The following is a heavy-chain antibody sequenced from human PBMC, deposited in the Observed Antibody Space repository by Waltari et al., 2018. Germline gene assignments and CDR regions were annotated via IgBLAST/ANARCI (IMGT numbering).Heavy chain of an antibody. Sequence: EVLLVESVGGLVQHGESLRFSGAVSGFPFMGSWMNSFRQAPGKGLEWVANIKQDGSERYYMDSVRGLFTISRDNAKNSLSLQMNSLRAEDTAVYYCATWRSLIAPFMGGVFEIWGHGTMVTVSS. J-gene: IGHJ3*02. CDR1: GFPFMGSW. D-gene: IGHD3-16*01. V-gene: IGHV3-7*01. CDR3: ATWRSLIAPFMGGVFEI. CDR2: IKQDGSER.